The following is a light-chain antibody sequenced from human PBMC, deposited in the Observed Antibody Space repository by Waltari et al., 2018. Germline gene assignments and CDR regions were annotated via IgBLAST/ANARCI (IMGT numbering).Light chain of an antibody. CDR3: QQYYGTPPT. CDR1: QNVLYSSNNKNY. V-gene: IGKV4-1*01. Sequence: DIVMTQSPDSLAVSLGERATINCKYSQNVLYSSNNKNYLAWYQQKPGQPPNLLIYWASTRESGVPDRFSGSGSGTDFTLTISSLQAEDVAVYYCQQYYGTPPTFGQGTKVEIK. J-gene: IGKJ1*01. CDR2: WAS.